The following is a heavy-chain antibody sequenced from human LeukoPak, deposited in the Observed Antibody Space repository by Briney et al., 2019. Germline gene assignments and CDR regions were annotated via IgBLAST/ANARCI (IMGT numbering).Heavy chain of an antibody. CDR3: ARAKRQEDNWGSFDY. D-gene: IGHD7-27*01. J-gene: IGHJ4*02. CDR2: ISYDGSNK. CDR1: GFTFSSYA. V-gene: IGHV3-30-3*01. Sequence: GGSLRLSCAASGFTFSSYAMHWVRQAPGKGLEWVAVISYDGSNKYYADSVKGRFTISRDNPKNTLYLQMNSLRAEDTAVYYCARAKRQEDNWGSFDYWGQGTLVTVSS.